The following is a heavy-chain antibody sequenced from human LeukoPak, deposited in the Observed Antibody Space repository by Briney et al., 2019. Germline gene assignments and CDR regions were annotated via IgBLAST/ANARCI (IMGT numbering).Heavy chain of an antibody. J-gene: IGHJ4*02. Sequence: PGGSLRLSCAASGFTFSTYAMTWVRQAPGKGLEWVSTIIASGGSTYYADSVKGRFTISRDNSENTLYLQMDSLRAEDTAIYYCAKGSDWHPSYFDYWGQGTLVTVSS. CDR3: AKGSDWHPSYFDY. D-gene: IGHD6-19*01. CDR1: GFTFSTYA. CDR2: IIASGGST. V-gene: IGHV3-23*01.